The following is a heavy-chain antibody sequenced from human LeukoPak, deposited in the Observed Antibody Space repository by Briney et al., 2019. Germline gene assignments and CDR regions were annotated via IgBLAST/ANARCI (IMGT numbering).Heavy chain of an antibody. J-gene: IGHJ4*02. CDR1: GGSISSYY. CDR3: ARGPSLGYCSGGSCSQVDY. V-gene: IGHV4-59*12. Sequence: SETLSLTCTVSGGSISSYYWSWIRQPPGKGLEWIGYIYYSGSTNYNPSLKSRVTISVDTSKNQFSLKLSSVTAADTAVYYCARGPSLGYCSGGSCSQVDYWGQGTLVTVSS. CDR2: IYYSGST. D-gene: IGHD2-15*01.